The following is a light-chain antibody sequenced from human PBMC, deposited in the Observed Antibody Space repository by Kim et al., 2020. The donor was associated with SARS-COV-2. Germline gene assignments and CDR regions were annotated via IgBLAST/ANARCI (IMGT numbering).Light chain of an antibody. CDR3: QAWGSGLSVV. Sequence: SPGQTASITCSGDKLGTKYTFWYQQRPGQSPVVVIYQDRKRPSGIPERFSGSNSGNTATLTISGTQAVDEADYYCQAWGSGLSVVFGTGTQLTVL. V-gene: IGLV3-1*01. CDR2: QDR. J-gene: IGLJ2*01. CDR1: KLGTKY.